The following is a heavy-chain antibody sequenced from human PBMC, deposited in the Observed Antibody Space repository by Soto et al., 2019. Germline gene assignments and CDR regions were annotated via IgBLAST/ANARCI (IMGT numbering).Heavy chain of an antibody. CDR1: GFSFSSYA. Sequence: EVQLLESGGGLVQPGGSLRLSCAASGFSFSSYAMTWVRQAPGKGLEWVSGISGSGRPTYYADSVKGRFTISRDNSKNTLYVQMNSLRAEDTAVYYCAKIPTTAVAYYYGMDVWGQGTTVTVSS. D-gene: IGHD4-17*01. CDR2: ISGSGRPT. CDR3: AKIPTTAVAYYYGMDV. J-gene: IGHJ6*02. V-gene: IGHV3-23*01.